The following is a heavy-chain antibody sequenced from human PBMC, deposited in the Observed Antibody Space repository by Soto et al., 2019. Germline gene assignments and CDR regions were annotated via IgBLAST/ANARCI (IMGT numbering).Heavy chain of an antibody. D-gene: IGHD6-13*01. CDR3: ARGPDWGIAAQTGYMDV. Sequence: QVQLVQSGAEVKKPGASVKVSCKASGYTFTSYDINWVRQATGQGLEWMGWMNPNSGNTGYAQKFQGRVTMTRNTSVSTAYMELSRLGSEETASYYCARGPDWGIAAQTGYMDVWGQGTTVTVSS. CDR2: MNPNSGNT. CDR1: GYTFTSYD. J-gene: IGHJ6*02. V-gene: IGHV1-8*01.